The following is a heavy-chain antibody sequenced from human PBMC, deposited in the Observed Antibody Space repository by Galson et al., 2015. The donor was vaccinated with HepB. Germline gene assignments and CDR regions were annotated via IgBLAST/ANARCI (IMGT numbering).Heavy chain of an antibody. Sequence: SLRLSCAASGFTFSSYAMHWVRQAPGKGLEWVAVISYDGSNKYYADSVKGRFTISRDNSKNTLYLQMNSLRAEDTAVYYCARDDYDYVWGSYRYYDYWGQGTLVTVSS. CDR2: ISYDGSNK. CDR1: GFTFSSYA. D-gene: IGHD3-16*02. V-gene: IGHV3-30-3*01. CDR3: ARDDYDYVWGSYRYYDY. J-gene: IGHJ4*02.